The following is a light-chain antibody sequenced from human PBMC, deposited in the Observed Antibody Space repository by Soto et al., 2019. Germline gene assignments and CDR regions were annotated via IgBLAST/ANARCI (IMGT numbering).Light chain of an antibody. V-gene: IGKV1-33*01. CDR2: DAS. J-gene: IGKJ3*01. Sequence: DIQMTQSPSSLSASVGDRITITCQASQGIKNYLNWYQQKPGKAPKLLIYDASNLETGVPSRFSGSGSGTDFTFTIISLQPEDIATYYCQQYDSLPFTFGPGTKVDAK. CDR3: QQYDSLPFT. CDR1: QGIKNY.